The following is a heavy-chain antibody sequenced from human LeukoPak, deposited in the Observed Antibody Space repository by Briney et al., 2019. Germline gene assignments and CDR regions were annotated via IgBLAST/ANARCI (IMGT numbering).Heavy chain of an antibody. D-gene: IGHD1-26*01. CDR2: IYTTSGST. CDR3: ARGQGGSRRDSGY. Sequence: SETLSLTCTVSGASVTSHFWNWIRQPAGKGLEWIGRIYTTSGSTNYNPSLKSRVTMSVDTSKNPFSLNLSSVTAADTAVYYCARGQGGSRRDSGYWGQGTLVTVSS. V-gene: IGHV4-4*07. CDR1: GASVTSHF. J-gene: IGHJ4*02.